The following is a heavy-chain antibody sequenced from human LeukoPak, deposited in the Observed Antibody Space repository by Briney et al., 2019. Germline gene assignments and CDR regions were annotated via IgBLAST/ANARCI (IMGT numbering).Heavy chain of an antibody. Sequence: PSETLSLTCTVSGGSISSYSWSWIRQPPGKGLEWIGYIYYSGSTNYNPSLKSRVTISVDTSKNQFSLKLSSVTAADTAVYYCAKHRPFYDILTGTPLYYYYYGMDVWGQGTTVTVSS. CDR2: IYYSGST. CDR3: AKHRPFYDILTGTPLYYYYYGMDV. J-gene: IGHJ6*02. D-gene: IGHD3-9*01. CDR1: GGSISSYS. V-gene: IGHV4-59*08.